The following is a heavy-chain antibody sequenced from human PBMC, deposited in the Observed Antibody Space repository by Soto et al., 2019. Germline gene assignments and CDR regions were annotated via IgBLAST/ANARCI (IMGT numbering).Heavy chain of an antibody. Sequence: WGSLRLSCAASGFTFGSYAMTGVRQAPGEGLEWVSTITGSGGSTYYADSVKGRFTISRYTSKNTLYLQVNSLRAEDTAVYYCSKTGSFYYFVHWGQGTLLTVSS. V-gene: IGHV3-23*01. J-gene: IGHJ4*02. CDR2: ITGSGGST. CDR1: GFTFGSYA. D-gene: IGHD1-26*01. CDR3: SKTGSFYYFVH.